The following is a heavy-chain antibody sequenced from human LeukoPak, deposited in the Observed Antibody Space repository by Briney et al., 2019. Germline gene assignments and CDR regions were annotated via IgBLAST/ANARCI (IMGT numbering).Heavy chain of an antibody. V-gene: IGHV1-2*02. CDR1: GYTFTGYY. D-gene: IGHD5-18*01. CDR3: ARNRDTAMVINYYYYGMDV. CDR2: INPNSGGT. J-gene: IGHJ6*02. Sequence: GASVKVSCKASGYTFTGYYVHWVRQAPGPGLERMGWINPNSGGTNYSQKFQGRVTMTRDTSISTAYMELSRLRSDDTAVYYCARNRDTAMVINYYYYGMDVWGQGTTVTVSS.